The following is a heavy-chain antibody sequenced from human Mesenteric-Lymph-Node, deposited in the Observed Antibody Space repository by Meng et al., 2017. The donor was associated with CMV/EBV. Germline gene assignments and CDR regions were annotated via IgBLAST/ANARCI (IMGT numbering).Heavy chain of an antibody. CDR3: AKAYHDFWSSHYLFDF. CDR2: VSGHGIST. D-gene: IGHD3-3*01. Sequence: ETLSLTCTVSGGSISSSSYYWGWVRQAPGKGLEWVSGVSGHGISTFYADSVKGRFIISRDNSKNMVYLEVNSLRAEDTAVYYCAKAYHDFWSSHYLFDFWGQGTLVTVSS. J-gene: IGHJ5*01. CDR1: GGSISSSSYY. V-gene: IGHV3-23*01.